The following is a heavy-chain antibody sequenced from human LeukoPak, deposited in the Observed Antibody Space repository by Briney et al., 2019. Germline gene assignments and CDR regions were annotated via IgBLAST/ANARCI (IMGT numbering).Heavy chain of an antibody. V-gene: IGHV4-59*08. CDR3: ARGYYDILTGKGYFDY. CDR1: GGSISSYY. Sequence: SETLSLTCTVSGGSISSYYWSWIRQPPGKGLEWIGYIYYSGNTNYNPSLKSRVTISVDTSKNPFSLNLRSVTAADTAAYYCARGYYDILTGKGYFDYWGQGTLVTVSS. J-gene: IGHJ4*02. D-gene: IGHD3-9*01. CDR2: IYYSGNT.